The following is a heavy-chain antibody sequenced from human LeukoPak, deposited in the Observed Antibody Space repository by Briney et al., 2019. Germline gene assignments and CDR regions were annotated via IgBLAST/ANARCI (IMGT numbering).Heavy chain of an antibody. Sequence: TGRSLRLSCAASGFTFSTYSINWVRQAPGKGLEWVSSISSSSSYIHYADSVKGRFTISRDNAKNALYLQMNSLRAEDTAVYYCVAGGFQYTFDIWGQGTRVTVSS. J-gene: IGHJ3*02. CDR3: VAGGFQYTFDI. D-gene: IGHD5-12*01. CDR1: GFTFSTYS. V-gene: IGHV3-21*01. CDR2: ISSSSSYI.